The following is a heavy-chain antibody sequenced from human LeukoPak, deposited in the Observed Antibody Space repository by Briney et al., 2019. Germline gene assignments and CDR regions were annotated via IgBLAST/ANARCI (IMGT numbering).Heavy chain of an antibody. D-gene: IGHD4-17*01. V-gene: IGHV4-59*01. CDR3: ARSPVGTNFDY. CDR1: GGSFSGYY. J-gene: IGHJ4*02. CDR2: IYYSGST. Sequence: SETLSLTCAVYGGSFSGYYWSWIRQPPGKGLEWIGYIYYSGSTNYNPSLKSRVTISVDTSKNQFSLKLSSVTAADTAVYYCARSPVGTNFDYWGQGTLVTVSS.